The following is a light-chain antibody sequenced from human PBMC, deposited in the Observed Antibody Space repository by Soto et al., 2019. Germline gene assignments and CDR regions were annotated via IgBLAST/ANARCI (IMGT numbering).Light chain of an antibody. Sequence: DIQMTQSPCSRSAFLAYRITLTCQASQDISNYLNWYQQKLGKAPKLLIYDASNLESGVPSRFSGSGSGTEFTLTISSLQPDDFATYYCQHYNSYSEAFGQGTKVDI. CDR1: QDISNY. J-gene: IGKJ1*01. CDR3: QHYNSYSEA. V-gene: IGKV1-33*01. CDR2: DAS.